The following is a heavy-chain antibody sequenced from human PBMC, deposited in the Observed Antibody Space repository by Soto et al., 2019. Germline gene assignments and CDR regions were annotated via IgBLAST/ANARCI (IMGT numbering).Heavy chain of an antibody. D-gene: IGHD6-19*01. CDR2: INCGSGNT. CDR1: GYNFTTYV. CDR3: ARGYTSGCTFDF. Sequence: QVQLVQSGAEVKQPGASASVSCKASGYNFTTYVVHWLRQAPGQGPEWMGWINCGSGNTVYSQKFQGRVTFTRDTSATAGYMDLNSLSSGDTAVYYCARGYTSGCTFDFWGRGKLVTVSS. V-gene: IGHV1-3*01. J-gene: IGHJ4*02.